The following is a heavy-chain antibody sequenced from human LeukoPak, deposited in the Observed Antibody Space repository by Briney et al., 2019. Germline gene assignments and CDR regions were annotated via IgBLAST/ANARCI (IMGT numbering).Heavy chain of an antibody. V-gene: IGHV1-2*02. Sequence: GASVKVSCKASGYTFTDYYMHWVRQAPGQGLEWMGRINPDTGGTNSAQRFQGRVTMTRDTSNRTAYMELSSLRSDDTAVYYCAREHLFSGSENYVLHNWFDPWGQGTLVTVSS. CDR2: INPDTGGT. CDR3: AREHLFSGSENYVLHNWFDP. CDR1: GYTFTDYY. J-gene: IGHJ5*02. D-gene: IGHD3-10*01.